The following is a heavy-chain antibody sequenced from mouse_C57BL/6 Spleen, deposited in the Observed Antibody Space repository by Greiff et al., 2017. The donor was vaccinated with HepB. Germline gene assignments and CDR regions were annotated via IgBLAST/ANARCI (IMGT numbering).Heavy chain of an antibody. J-gene: IGHJ3*01. CDR2: ISSGSSTI. Sequence: EVMLVESGGGLVKPGGSLKLSCAASGFTFSDYGMHWVRQAPEKGLEWVAYISSGSSTIYYADTVKGRFTLSRDNAKNTLFLQMTSLGSEDTAMYYCAMDPVFAYWGQGTLVTVSA. V-gene: IGHV5-17*01. CDR3: AMDPVFAY. CDR1: GFTFSDYG.